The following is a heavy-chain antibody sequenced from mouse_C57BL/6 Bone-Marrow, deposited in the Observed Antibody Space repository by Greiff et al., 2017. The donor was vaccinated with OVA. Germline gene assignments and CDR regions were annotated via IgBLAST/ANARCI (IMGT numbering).Heavy chain of an antibody. CDR3: ARENYYGSGDY. V-gene: IGHV1-42*01. Sequence: VQLKQSGPELVKPGASVKISCKASGYSFTGYYMNWVKQSPEKSLEWIGEINPSTGGTTYNQKFKAKATLTVDKSSSTAYMQLKSLTSEDSAVYYCARENYYGSGDYWGQGTTRTVSS. CDR1: GYSFTGYY. CDR2: INPSTGGT. J-gene: IGHJ2*01. D-gene: IGHD1-1*01.